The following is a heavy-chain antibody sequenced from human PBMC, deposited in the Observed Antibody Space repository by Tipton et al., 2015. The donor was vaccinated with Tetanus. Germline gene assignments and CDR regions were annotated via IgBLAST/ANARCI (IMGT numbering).Heavy chain of an antibody. CDR3: ARDRGDYIYYGMDV. CDR1: GYTFTGYY. CDR2: IDPNSGGT. V-gene: IGHV1-2*02. Sequence: QLVQSGAGMKKPGASVKVSCKASGYTFTGYYIYWVRQAPGQGLEWMGWIDPNSGGTVYAQKFQGRVTMTRDTSISTAYMELRSLRSDDTAVYYCARDRGDYIYYGMDVWGPGTTVTVS. J-gene: IGHJ6*02. D-gene: IGHD3-22*01.